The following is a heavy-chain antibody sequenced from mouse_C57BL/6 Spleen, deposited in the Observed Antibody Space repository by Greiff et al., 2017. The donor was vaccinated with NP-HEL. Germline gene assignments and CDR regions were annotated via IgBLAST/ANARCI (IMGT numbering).Heavy chain of an antibody. J-gene: IGHJ2*01. CDR3: ARGDYDYDG. CDR1: GYAFSSSW. CDR2: IYPGDGDT. Sequence: QVQLQQSGPELVKPGASVKISCKASGYAFSSSWMNWVKQRPGKGLEWIGRIYPGDGDTNYNGKFKGKATLTADKSSSTAYMQLSSLTSEDSAVYFCARGDYDYDGWGQGTTLTVSS. D-gene: IGHD2-4*01. V-gene: IGHV1-82*01.